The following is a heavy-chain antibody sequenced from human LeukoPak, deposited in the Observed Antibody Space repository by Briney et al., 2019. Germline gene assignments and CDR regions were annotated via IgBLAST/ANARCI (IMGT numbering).Heavy chain of an antibody. J-gene: IGHJ4*02. CDR1: GGSISSYY. Sequence: SETLSLTCTVSGGSISSYYWSWIRQPPGKGLEWIGYIYYSGSTNYNPSLKSRVTISVDTSKNQFSLKLSSVTAADTAVYYCARGIAAAGTILGYWGQGTLVTVSP. D-gene: IGHD6-13*01. CDR3: ARGIAAAGTILGY. V-gene: IGHV4-59*08. CDR2: IYYSGST.